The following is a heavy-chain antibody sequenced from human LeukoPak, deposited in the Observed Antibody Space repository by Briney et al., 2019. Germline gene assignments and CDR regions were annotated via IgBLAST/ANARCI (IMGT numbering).Heavy chain of an antibody. CDR1: GYTFTGYY. CDR2: INPNSGGT. D-gene: IGHD2-15*01. Sequence: ASVKVSCKASGYTFTGYYMHWVRQAPGQGLEWMGWINPNSGGTNYAQKFQGRVTMTRDTSISTAYMELSRLRSDDTAVYYCASTKQKVVVVAIHYWGQGTLVTVSS. CDR3: ASTKQKVVVVAIHY. J-gene: IGHJ4*02. V-gene: IGHV1-2*02.